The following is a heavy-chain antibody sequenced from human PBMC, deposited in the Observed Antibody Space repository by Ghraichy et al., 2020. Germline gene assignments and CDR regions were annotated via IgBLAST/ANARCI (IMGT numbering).Heavy chain of an antibody. Sequence: SQTLSLTCRVSGGSTSTTRNEWAWIRQPPGKGLEWIGNVYFRGSTYYNPSLQSRVTISVDTSKDQFSLRLDSVTAADTALYYCARVNTLVRGGRGWFDPWGQGTLVIVSS. J-gene: IGHJ5*02. CDR3: ARVNTLVRGGRGWFDP. CDR2: VYFRGST. CDR1: GGSTSTTRNE. V-gene: IGHV4-39*07. D-gene: IGHD3-10*01.